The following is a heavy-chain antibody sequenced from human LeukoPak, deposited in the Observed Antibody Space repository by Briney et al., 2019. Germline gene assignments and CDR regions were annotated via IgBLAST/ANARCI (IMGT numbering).Heavy chain of an antibody. CDR1: GFTVSNNY. J-gene: IGHJ5*02. V-gene: IGHV3-66*01. CDR2: IYAGGST. D-gene: IGHD3-10*01. Sequence: GGSLRLSCAASGFTVSNNYMSWVRQAPGKGLEWVSVIYAGGSTYYADSVKGRIIISRDNSKNALYLQMNSLRAEDTAVYYCARDYYGSGSYGKTFDPWGQGTLVTVSS. CDR3: ARDYYGSGSYGKTFDP.